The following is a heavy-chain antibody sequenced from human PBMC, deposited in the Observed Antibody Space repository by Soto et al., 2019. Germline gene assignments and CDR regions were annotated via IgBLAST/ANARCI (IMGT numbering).Heavy chain of an antibody. Sequence: QVQLVQSGAEVKKPGASVKVSCKASGYTFTSYDINWVRQATGQGIEWMGWMNPNSGNTGYAQKFQGRVTMTRSTSISTAYMELSSLRSEDTAVYYCARGRGRIKCSSTSCYLYRWFDPWGQGTLVTVSS. D-gene: IGHD2-2*01. CDR2: MNPNSGNT. V-gene: IGHV1-8*01. CDR3: ARGRGRIKCSSTSCYLYRWFDP. J-gene: IGHJ5*02. CDR1: GYTFTSYD.